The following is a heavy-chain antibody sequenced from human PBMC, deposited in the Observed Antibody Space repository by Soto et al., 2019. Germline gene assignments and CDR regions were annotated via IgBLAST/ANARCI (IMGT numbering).Heavy chain of an antibody. V-gene: IGHV3-53*01. J-gene: IGHJ4*02. Sequence: EVQLVESGGGLIQPGGSLTLSCVASGFSVSNSYMSWVRQAPGKGLEWVSVIYSGGSTYYADSVKGRFTIPRDNSKNTVYLQVNSLRGEDTAVNYCARVGKPMVIGNYFDYWGQGTLVTVPS. CDR1: GFSVSNSY. CDR2: IYSGGST. CDR3: ARVGKPMVIGNYFDY. D-gene: IGHD3-10*01.